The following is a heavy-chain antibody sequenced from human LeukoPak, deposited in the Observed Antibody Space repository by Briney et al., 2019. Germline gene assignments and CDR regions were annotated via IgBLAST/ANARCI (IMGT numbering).Heavy chain of an antibody. Sequence: SETLSLTCTVSGGSISSGSYYWSWIRQPAGKGLEWIGRIYTSGSTNYNPSLKSRVIISVDTSKNQFSLKLSSVTAADTAVYYCASGGGGHFDYWGQGTLVTVSS. CDR3: ASGGGGHFDY. CDR1: GGSISSGSYY. D-gene: IGHD3-16*01. CDR2: IYTSGST. J-gene: IGHJ4*02. V-gene: IGHV4-61*02.